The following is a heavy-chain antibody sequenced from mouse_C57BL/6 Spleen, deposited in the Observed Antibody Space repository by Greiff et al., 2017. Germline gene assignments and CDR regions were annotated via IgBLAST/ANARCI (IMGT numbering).Heavy chain of an antibody. CDR1: GFTFSSYA. D-gene: IGHD4-1*01. V-gene: IGHV5-4*01. CDR3: ARGTGFDY. J-gene: IGHJ2*01. CDR2: ISDGGSYT. Sequence: DVQLVESGGGLVKPGGSLKLSCAASGFTFSSYAMSWVRQTPEKRLEWVATISDGGSYTYYPDNVKGRFTISRDNAKNNLYLQMSHLKSEDTAMYYCARGTGFDYWGQGTTLTVSS.